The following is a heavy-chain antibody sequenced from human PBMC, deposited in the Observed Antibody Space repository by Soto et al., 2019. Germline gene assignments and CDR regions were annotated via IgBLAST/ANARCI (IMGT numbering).Heavy chain of an antibody. CDR1: GFTFSSYA. CDR2: ISGSGGST. Sequence: GGSLRLSCAASGFTFSSYAMSWVRQAPGKGLEWVSAISGSGGSTYYADSVKGRFTISRDNSKNTLYLQMNSLRAEDTAVYYCAKPSMPPGIAAAGIPHPFDYWGQGTLVTVSS. V-gene: IGHV3-23*01. J-gene: IGHJ4*02. D-gene: IGHD6-13*01. CDR3: AKPSMPPGIAAAGIPHPFDY.